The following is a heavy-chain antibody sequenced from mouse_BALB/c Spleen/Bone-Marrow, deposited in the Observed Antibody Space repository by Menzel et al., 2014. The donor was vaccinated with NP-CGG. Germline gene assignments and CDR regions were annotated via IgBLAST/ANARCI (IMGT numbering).Heavy chain of an antibody. Sequence: EVKLVESGGGLVQPEGSLRLSCATSGFTFTDYYMNWVRQPPGKALEWLVFIRNKAYGYTTEYSASVKGRFTISRDNSQNILYLQMNTLRAEDSATYYCARDMGGLLFESWGQGTTLSVSS. CDR3: ARDMGGLLFES. CDR1: GFTFTDYY. J-gene: IGHJ2*01. D-gene: IGHD1-1*01. V-gene: IGHV7-3*02. CDR2: IRNKAYGYTT.